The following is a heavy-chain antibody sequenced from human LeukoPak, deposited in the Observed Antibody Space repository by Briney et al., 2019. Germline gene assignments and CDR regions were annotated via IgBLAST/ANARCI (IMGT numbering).Heavy chain of an antibody. CDR3: ARGPLRKFDP. D-gene: IGHD1-14*01. V-gene: IGHV3-48*03. Sequence: GGSLRLSCVASGFTFSSYELNWVRQAPGKGLEWVSYISTSGNSICYADSVKGRFTISRDNAKNSLYLQMNSLRAEDTAVYYCARGPLRKFDPWGQGTLITVSS. J-gene: IGHJ5*02. CDR1: GFTFSSYE. CDR2: ISTSGNSI.